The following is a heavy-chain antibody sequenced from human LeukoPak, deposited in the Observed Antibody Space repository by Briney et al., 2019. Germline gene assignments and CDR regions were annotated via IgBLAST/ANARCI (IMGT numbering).Heavy chain of an antibody. CDR1: GFTFSSYG. D-gene: IGHD2-2*01. J-gene: IGHJ4*02. CDR3: ARNQYAKTLYYFDY. CDR2: IWYDGSNK. Sequence: GGSLRLSCAASGFTFSSYGMHWVRQAPGKGLEGVAVIWYDGSNKYYADSVKGRFTISRDNSKNTLYLQMNSLRAEDTAVYYCARNQYAKTLYYFDYWGQGTLVTVSS. V-gene: IGHV3-33*01.